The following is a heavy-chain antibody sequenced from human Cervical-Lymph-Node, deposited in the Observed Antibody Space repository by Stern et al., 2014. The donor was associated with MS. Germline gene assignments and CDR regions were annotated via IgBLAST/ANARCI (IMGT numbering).Heavy chain of an antibody. J-gene: IGHJ6*02. CDR3: ARAFCTGGVCYSFPFYGMDV. V-gene: IGHV3-20*01. CDR1: GFIFDDYG. D-gene: IGHD2-8*02. Sequence: EEQLVESGGGVVRPGGYLRLSCAASGFIFDDYGMSWVRQVPGKGPEWVSAINSNGGCTDYAASVKGRFTISRDNAKKSLYLRMNSLRVEDTAVYHCARAFCTGGVCYSFPFYGMDVWGQGTTVTVSS. CDR2: INSNGGCT.